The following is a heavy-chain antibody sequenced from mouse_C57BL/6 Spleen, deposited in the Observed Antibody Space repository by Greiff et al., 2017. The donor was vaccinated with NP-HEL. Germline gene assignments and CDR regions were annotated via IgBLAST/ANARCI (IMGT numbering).Heavy chain of an antibody. J-gene: IGHJ1*03. CDR1: GFTFTDYY. V-gene: IGHV7-3*01. D-gene: IGHD4-1*02. Sequence: VQLKESGGGLVQPGGSLSLSCAASGFTFTDYYMSWVRQPPGKALEWLGFIRNKANSYTTEYNASVTGRFTISSDNSQSILYLQMNALRAEVSATDYCARYIPLNWPHWYFDVWGTGTTVTVSS. CDR2: IRNKANSYTT. CDR3: ARYIPLNWPHWYFDV.